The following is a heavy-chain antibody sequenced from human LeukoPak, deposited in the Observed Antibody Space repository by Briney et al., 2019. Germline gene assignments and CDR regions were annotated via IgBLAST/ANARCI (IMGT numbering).Heavy chain of an antibody. CDR2: INSNGSST. CDR1: GFTFSNYW. CDR3: AKGGATICDN. V-gene: IGHV3-74*01. J-gene: IGHJ4*02. D-gene: IGHD5-12*01. Sequence: PGGSLRLSCAASGFTFSNYWMHWVRQAPGKGLVWVSRINSNGSSTNYADSVKGRFTISGDNAKNTLYLQMSSLRAEDTAVYYCAKGGATICDNWGQGTLVTVSS.